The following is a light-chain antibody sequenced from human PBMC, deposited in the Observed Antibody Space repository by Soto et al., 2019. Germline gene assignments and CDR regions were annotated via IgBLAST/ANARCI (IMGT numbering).Light chain of an antibody. V-gene: IGKV1-5*03. CDR2: KAS. Sequence: DIQMTQSPSTLSASIGDRVTITCRASQSINSWLAWYQKKPGKAPNLLIYKASTLETAVPSRFSGSGSGTEFTLTISSLQPDDFATYYCQQYNNYLWTFGQGTKVDIK. CDR3: QQYNNYLWT. J-gene: IGKJ1*01. CDR1: QSINSW.